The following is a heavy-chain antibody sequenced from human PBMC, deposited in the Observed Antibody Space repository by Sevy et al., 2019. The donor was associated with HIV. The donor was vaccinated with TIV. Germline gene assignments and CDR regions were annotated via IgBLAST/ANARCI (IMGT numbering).Heavy chain of an antibody. Sequence: GGSLRLSCAASGFTFINYEMHWVRQAPGKGLEWVAVISFDGSNTYYADSVKGRFTISRDNSKYTLYLQVNSLRVEDTAVYYCAKGVGDSSGPGNWGQGTLVTVSS. V-gene: IGHV3-30*18. CDR3: AKGVGDSSGPGN. CDR2: ISFDGSNT. CDR1: GFTFINYE. J-gene: IGHJ4*02. D-gene: IGHD6-25*01.